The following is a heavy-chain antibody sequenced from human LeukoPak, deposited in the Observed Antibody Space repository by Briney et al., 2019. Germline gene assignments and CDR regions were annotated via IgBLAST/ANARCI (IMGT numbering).Heavy chain of an antibody. J-gene: IGHJ4*02. CDR1: GFTFSSYS. Sequence: GGSLRLSCAACGFTFSSYSMNWVRQAPGKGLEWVSSISSSSSYIYYADSVKGRFTISRDNAKNSLYLQMNSLRAEDTAVYYCARDRQYYDSSGYYRRTSPFDYWGQGTLVTVSS. CDR3: ARDRQYYDSSGYYRRTSPFDY. V-gene: IGHV3-21*01. CDR2: ISSSSSYI. D-gene: IGHD3-22*01.